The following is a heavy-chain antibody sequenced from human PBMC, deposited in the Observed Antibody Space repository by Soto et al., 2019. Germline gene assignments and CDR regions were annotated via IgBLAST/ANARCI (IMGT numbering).Heavy chain of an antibody. J-gene: IGHJ6*02. CDR2: IYNDGST. CDR1: GFIVSTNH. CDR3: ARGKYSGSYLTPLGPRYYYDGMDV. V-gene: IGHV3-66*01. D-gene: IGHD1-26*01. Sequence: GGSLRLSCAASGFIVSTNHMSWVRQAPGKGLEWVSIIYNDGSTYYAGSVKGRFTISRDDSKNTVYLQILSLRVEDTAVYYCARGKYSGSYLTPLGPRYYYDGMDVWGQGTTVTVSS.